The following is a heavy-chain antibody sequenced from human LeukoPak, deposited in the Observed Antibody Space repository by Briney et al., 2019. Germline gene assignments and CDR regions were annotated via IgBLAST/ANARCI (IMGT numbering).Heavy chain of an antibody. V-gene: IGHV4-39*07. CDR1: GGSISSSSYY. D-gene: IGHD2-15*01. Sequence: PSETLSLTCTVSGGSISSSSYYWGWIRQPPGKGLEWIGSIYYSGSTYYNPSLKSRVTISVDTSKNQFSLKLSSVTAADTAVYYCARVQLCSGGSCYVDYWGQGTLVTVSS. CDR2: IYYSGST. J-gene: IGHJ4*02. CDR3: ARVQLCSGGSCYVDY.